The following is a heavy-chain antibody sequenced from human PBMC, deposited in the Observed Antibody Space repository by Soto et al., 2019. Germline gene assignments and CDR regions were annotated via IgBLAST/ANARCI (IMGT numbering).Heavy chain of an antibody. J-gene: IGHJ3*02. CDR3: ARDLGIAARPNAFDI. D-gene: IGHD6-6*01. CDR1: GGSISSGGYY. CDR2: IYYSGST. Sequence: SETLSLTCTVSGGSISSGGYYWSWIRQHPGKGLEWIGYIYYSGSTYYNPSLKSRVTISVDTSKNQFSLKLSSVTAADTAVYYCARDLGIAARPNAFDIWGQGTMVTVSS. V-gene: IGHV4-31*03.